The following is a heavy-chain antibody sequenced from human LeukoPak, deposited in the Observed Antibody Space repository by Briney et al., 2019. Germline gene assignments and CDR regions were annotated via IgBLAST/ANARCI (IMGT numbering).Heavy chain of an antibody. CDR3: ARHVVRVSTVTRDAFDI. CDR1: GGSISSSSYY. Sequence: SETLSLTCTVSGGSISSSSYYWGWIRQPPGKGLEWIGSIYYSGSTYYNPSLKSRVTISVDTSKNQFSLKLSSVTAADTAVYYCARHVVRVSTVTRDAFDIWGQGTMVTVSS. CDR2: IYYSGST. J-gene: IGHJ3*02. D-gene: IGHD4-17*01. V-gene: IGHV4-39*01.